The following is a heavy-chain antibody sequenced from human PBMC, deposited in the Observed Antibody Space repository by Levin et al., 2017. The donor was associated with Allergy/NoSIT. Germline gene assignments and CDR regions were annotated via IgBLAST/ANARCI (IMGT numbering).Heavy chain of an antibody. D-gene: IGHD1-26*01. Sequence: SETLSLTCTVSGASISSSVYYWIWIRQHPGGALEWIGYIYYNGNTYYNPSLNSRVSISMDTSKNQFSLRLSSVTAADTAVYFCAADPGNQDVLDCWGQGTQVTVSS. CDR1: GASISSSVYY. CDR2: IYYNGNT. J-gene: IGHJ4*02. CDR3: AADPGNQDVLDC. V-gene: IGHV4-31*03.